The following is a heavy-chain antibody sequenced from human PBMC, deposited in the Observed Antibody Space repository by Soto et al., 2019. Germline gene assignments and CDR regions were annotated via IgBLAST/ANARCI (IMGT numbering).Heavy chain of an antibody. J-gene: IGHJ5*02. D-gene: IGHD2-21*02. CDR1: GAPITSGAYS. CDR3: ARDMSGCSSSDCYLSGWFDP. CDR2: IYQSGST. Sequence: PSETLSLTCTVSGAPITSGAYSWSWIRQPPGKGLEWIGFIYQSGSTHYNPSLKSRVTISVDRSKNHFSLQLTSLTAADTAVYYCARDMSGCSSSDCYLSGWFDPSGPGTLVTVSS. V-gene: IGHV4-30-2*01.